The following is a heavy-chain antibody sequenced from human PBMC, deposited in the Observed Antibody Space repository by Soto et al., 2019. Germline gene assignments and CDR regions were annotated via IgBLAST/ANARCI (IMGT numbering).Heavy chain of an antibody. Sequence: QDQLVQSGVEVKKPGASVKVSCKASGYSFTNYGITWVRQAPGQGFEWMGWISAYNGNTNYAQKFQGRVTMTTDASTSTAYLELRSLSSDDTDVYYCARDRGVAPPVAGNTHYYYHMDVWGKGTTVTVSS. D-gene: IGHD6-19*01. CDR3: ARDRGVAPPVAGNTHYYYHMDV. J-gene: IGHJ6*03. CDR1: GYSFTNYG. V-gene: IGHV1-18*01. CDR2: ISAYNGNT.